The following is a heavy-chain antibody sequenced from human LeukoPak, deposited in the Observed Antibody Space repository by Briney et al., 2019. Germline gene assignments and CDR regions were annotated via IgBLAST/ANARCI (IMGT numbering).Heavy chain of an antibody. CDR1: GGSIRSHY. D-gene: IGHD3-10*01. J-gene: IGHJ6*03. V-gene: IGHV4-59*11. CDR3: ARLDLGYYCYYMDV. CDR2: IYYSGST. Sequence: SETLSLTCTVSGGSIRSHYWSWIRQPPGKGLEWIGYIYYSGSTNYNPSLKSRVTISVDTSKNQFSLKLSSVTAADTAVYYCARLDLGYYCYYMDVWGKGTTVTVSS.